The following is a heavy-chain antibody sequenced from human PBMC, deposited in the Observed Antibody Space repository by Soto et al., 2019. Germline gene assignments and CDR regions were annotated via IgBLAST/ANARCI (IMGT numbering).Heavy chain of an antibody. V-gene: IGHV3-33*01. D-gene: IGHD3-10*01. CDR1: GFTFSSYG. CDR3: ARGSDGSGSYLDY. J-gene: IGHJ4*02. CDR2: IWYDGSNK. Sequence: QVQLVESGGGVVQPGRSLRLSCAASGFTFSSYGMHWVRKAPGKGLEWVAVIWYDGSNKYYADSVKGRFTISRDNSKNPLYLQMNSLRAEDTAVYYCARGSDGSGSYLDYWGQGTLVTVSS.